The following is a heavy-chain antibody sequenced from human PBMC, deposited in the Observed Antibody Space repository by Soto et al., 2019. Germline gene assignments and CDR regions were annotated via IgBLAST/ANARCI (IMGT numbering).Heavy chain of an antibody. CDR3: VRDRYSSSGWFDP. Sequence: SQTLSLTCAISGDSVSSYSAAWNWIRQSPSGGLEWLGRTYYRSRFFSDYAESVKSRIIVNPDTSKNQFSLQLKSVTPEDTAVYYCVRDRYSSSGWFDPWGQGTPVTVSS. J-gene: IGHJ5*02. CDR1: GDSVSSYSAA. CDR2: TYYRSRFFS. V-gene: IGHV6-1*01. D-gene: IGHD3-10*01.